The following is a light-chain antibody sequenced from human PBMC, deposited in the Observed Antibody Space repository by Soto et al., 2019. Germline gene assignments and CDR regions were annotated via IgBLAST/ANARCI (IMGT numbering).Light chain of an antibody. V-gene: IGKV3-20*01. J-gene: IGKJ1*01. CDR3: QQYDNLPRT. CDR2: GIS. CDR1: QSVSSSY. Sequence: EIVLTQSPGTLSLSPGERATLSCRASQSVSSSYLAWYQQKPGQAPRLLMYGISTRATGTPDRFRGSGSGTDFTLTITRLEPEDFAVYYCQQYDNLPRTFGQGTKVDIK.